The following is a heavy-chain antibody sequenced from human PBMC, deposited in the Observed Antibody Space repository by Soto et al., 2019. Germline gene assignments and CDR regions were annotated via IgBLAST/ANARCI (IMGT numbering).Heavy chain of an antibody. V-gene: IGHV3-23*01. J-gene: IGHJ4*02. Sequence: GGSLRLSCAASGFTFSSYAMSWVRQAPGKGLEWVSAISGSGGSTYYADSVKGRFTISRDNSKNTLYLQMNSLRAEDTAVYYCAKDRSGWLRYPTFDYWGQGTLVTVSS. CDR2: ISGSGGST. CDR1: GFTFSSYA. CDR3: AKDRSGWLRYPTFDY. D-gene: IGHD5-12*01.